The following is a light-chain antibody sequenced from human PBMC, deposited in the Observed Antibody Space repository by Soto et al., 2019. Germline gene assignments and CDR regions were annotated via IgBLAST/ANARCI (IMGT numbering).Light chain of an antibody. Sequence: DIQLTQSPSFLSASVGDRVTITCRASQGISSYLAWYQQKPGKAPKLLIYAASTLQSGVPSRFSGSGSGTEFTLTISSLQXEDFATYYCQQLNSYITFGQGTRLEIK. J-gene: IGKJ5*01. V-gene: IGKV1-9*01. CDR1: QGISSY. CDR3: QQLNSYIT. CDR2: AAS.